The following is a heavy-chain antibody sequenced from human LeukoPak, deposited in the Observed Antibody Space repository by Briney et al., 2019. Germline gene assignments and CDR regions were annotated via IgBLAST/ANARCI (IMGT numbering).Heavy chain of an antibody. Sequence: SETLSLTCTVSGGSITSYYWSWIRQPPGKGLEWIGYISESGSTNSNLSLKSRVTISVDTSKNQFSLKLSSVTAADTAVYYCARVQMATLHFDYWGQGTPVTVSS. V-gene: IGHV4-59*08. J-gene: IGHJ4*02. CDR3: ARVQMATLHFDY. CDR2: ISESGST. CDR1: GGSITSYY. D-gene: IGHD5-24*01.